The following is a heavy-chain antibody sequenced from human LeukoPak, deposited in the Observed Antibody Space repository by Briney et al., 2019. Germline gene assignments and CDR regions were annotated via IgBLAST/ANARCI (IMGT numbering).Heavy chain of an antibody. CDR1: GYTFTGYY. CDR2: INPNSGGT. J-gene: IGHJ4*02. V-gene: IGHV1-2*02. D-gene: IGHD3-10*01. CDR3: ARVMVRGVIIDY. Sequence: ASVKVSCKASGYTFTGYYMHWVRQAPGQGLEWMGWINPNSGGTNYAQKFQGRVTMTRDTSISTAYMELSRLRSDDTAVYYCARVMVRGVIIDYWGQGTLVIVSS.